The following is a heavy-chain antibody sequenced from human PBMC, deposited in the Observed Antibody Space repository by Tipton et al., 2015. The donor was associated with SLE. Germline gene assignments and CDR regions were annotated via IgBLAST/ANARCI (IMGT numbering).Heavy chain of an antibody. D-gene: IGHD6-13*01. Sequence: GSLRLSCAASGFTFSSYAMSWVRQAPGKGLEWVSAISGSGGSTYYADSVKGRFTISRDNSKNTLYLQMNSLRAEDTAVYYCAKNGDVDSSSWYSPEYFQHWGQGTLVTVSS. J-gene: IGHJ1*01. CDR1: GFTFSSYA. CDR3: AKNGDVDSSSWYSPEYFQH. V-gene: IGHV3-23*01. CDR2: ISGSGGST.